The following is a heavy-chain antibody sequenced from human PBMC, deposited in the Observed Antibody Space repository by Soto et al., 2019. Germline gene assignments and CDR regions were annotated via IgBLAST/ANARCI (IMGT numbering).Heavy chain of an antibody. Sequence: LRLSCAASGFIFTNYAMTWVRQAPAKGLEWVATITNTGGGTYYADSVKGRFTISRDNSNNRLYLQMYSLRAEDTAVYFCANRPRYYNMDVWGQGTTVTVSS. V-gene: IGHV3-23*01. J-gene: IGHJ6*02. CDR3: ANRPRYYNMDV. CDR2: ITNTGGGT. CDR1: GFIFTNYA.